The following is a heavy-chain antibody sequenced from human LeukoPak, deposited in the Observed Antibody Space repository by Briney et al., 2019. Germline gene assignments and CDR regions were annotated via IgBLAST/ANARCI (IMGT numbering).Heavy chain of an antibody. CDR3: ARDGNYYDSSGYHDY. D-gene: IGHD3-22*01. V-gene: IGHV4-4*07. J-gene: IGHJ4*02. CDR2: IYTSGST. Sequence: SETLSLTCTVSGGSISSYYWSWIRQPAGKGLEWIGRIYTSGSTNYNPSLKSRVTMSVDTSKNQFSQKLSSVTAADTAVYYCARDGNYYDSSGYHDYWGQGTLVTVSS. CDR1: GGSISSYY.